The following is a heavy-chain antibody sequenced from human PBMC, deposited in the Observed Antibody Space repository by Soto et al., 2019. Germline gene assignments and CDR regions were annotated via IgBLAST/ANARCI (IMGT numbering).Heavy chain of an antibody. J-gene: IGHJ4*02. CDR2: VHDNGNT. CDR1: SDSISSYY. V-gene: IGHV4-59*01. D-gene: IGHD6-19*01. Sequence: PSETLSPTCSVSSDSISSYYTTWVRHPPGKGLEWLGFVHDNGNTNYNPTLKTQVTISIDTSNNHFSLRLSSVTAADTAVYYCAGELGSSGWPFDFWGQGILVTVSS. CDR3: AGELGSSGWPFDF.